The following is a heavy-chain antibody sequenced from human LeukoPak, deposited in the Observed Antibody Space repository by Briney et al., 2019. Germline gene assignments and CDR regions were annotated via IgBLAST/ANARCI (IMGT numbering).Heavy chain of an antibody. Sequence: GGSLRLSCAASGFTFSTSWMHWVRQVPGKGLVWVSRINSDGRSTDYADSVEGRFTISRDNTKNTLYLQMNSLRAEDTAVYYCAHTVWSGNYFDYWGQGTLVTVSS. J-gene: IGHJ4*02. D-gene: IGHD3-3*01. CDR2: INSDGRST. CDR3: AHTVWSGNYFDY. V-gene: IGHV3-74*01. CDR1: GFTFSTSW.